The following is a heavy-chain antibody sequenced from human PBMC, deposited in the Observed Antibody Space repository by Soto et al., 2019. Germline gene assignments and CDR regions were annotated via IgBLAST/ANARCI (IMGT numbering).Heavy chain of an antibody. CDR3: ARAFYGMDV. CDR2: IDWEDTK. Sequence: SGPTLVNPTQTLTLTCTVSGFSLSGTGMRVTWIRQPPGKALEWLARIDWEDTKLYSTSLKTRLTISKDTSKNQVVLTMTNMDPADTATHYCARAFYGMDVWGQGTTVTSP. CDR1: GFSLSGTGMR. V-gene: IGHV2-70*04. J-gene: IGHJ6*02.